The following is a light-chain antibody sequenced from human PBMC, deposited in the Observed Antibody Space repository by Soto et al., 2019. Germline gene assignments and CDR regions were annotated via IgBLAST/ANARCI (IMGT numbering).Light chain of an antibody. V-gene: IGKV3-11*01. CDR2: DAS. Sequence: EIVLTHSPATLSLSPGERATLSCGASQSISSYLAWYQQKPGQAPRLLIYDASNRATGIPARFIGSGSGTDFTLTISSLEPEDFALYYCQQCSNWPRTFGQGTKVEI. CDR3: QQCSNWPRT. J-gene: IGKJ1*01. CDR1: QSISSY.